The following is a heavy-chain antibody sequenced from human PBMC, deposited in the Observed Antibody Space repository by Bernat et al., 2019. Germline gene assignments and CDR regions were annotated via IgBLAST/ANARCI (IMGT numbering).Heavy chain of an antibody. CDR2: IKSKSDGWTI. J-gene: IGHJ3*01. V-gene: IGHV3-15*01. D-gene: IGHD1-14*01. CDR3: TASITSGTFDV. CDR1: GFTFTNAW. Sequence: EVQLVESGGGLVEPGGSRRLSCAASGFTFTNAWMIWVRHAPGKGLELVGRIKSKSDGWTIDYAAHARDRFTISGDASKNTLFQQMNILKSEDTAVYYGTASITSGTFDVWGLGTMVTVSP.